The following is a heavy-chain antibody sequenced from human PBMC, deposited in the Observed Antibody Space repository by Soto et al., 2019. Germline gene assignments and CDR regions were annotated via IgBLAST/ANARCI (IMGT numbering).Heavy chain of an antibody. J-gene: IGHJ6*02. D-gene: IGHD1-26*01. Sequence: PSETLSLTCTVSGGSISSYYWSWIRQPPGKGLEWIGYIYYSGSTNYNPSLKSRVTISVDTSKNQFSLKLSSVTAADTAVYYCARDSDWWGLNYGMDVWGQGTTVTVSS. CDR3: ARDSDWWGLNYGMDV. CDR2: IYYSGST. CDR1: GGSISSYY. V-gene: IGHV4-59*01.